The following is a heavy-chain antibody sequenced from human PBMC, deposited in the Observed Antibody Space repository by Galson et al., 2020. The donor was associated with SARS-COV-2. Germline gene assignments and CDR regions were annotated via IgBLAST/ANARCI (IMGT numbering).Heavy chain of an antibody. Sequence: ASVKVSCKASGYTFTGKYIHWVRQAPGQGLEWIGWFYPSNAGTRYAQRFQGRVTMTGDTSINTAYMELSGLTSDDTAIYYCARDNEGNSFEYWGQGTPVTVSS. D-gene: IGHD1-1*01. CDR3: ARDNEGNSFEY. CDR2: FYPSNAGT. V-gene: IGHV1-2*02. J-gene: IGHJ4*02. CDR1: GYTFTGKY.